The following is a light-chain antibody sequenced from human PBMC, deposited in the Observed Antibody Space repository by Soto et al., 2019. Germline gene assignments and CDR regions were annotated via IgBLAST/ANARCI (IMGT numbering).Light chain of an antibody. V-gene: IGLV2-14*01. CDR1: CSDIGGYKY. J-gene: IGLJ1*01. CDR3: SSYTSSSTLGV. Sequence: QSALTQPASVSGSLGQSITISCTGTCSDIGGYKYVSWYQQHPGKAPKLIIFEVSNRPSGVSDRFSGSKSGNTASLTISGLQAEDEADYYCSSYTSSSTLGVFGTGTKVTVL. CDR2: EVS.